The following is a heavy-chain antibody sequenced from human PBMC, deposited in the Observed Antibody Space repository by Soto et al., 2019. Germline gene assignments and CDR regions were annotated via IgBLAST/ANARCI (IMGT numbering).Heavy chain of an antibody. J-gene: IGHJ4*02. CDR2: VYYTGTT. CDR3: ARNWNLALVPAAYFDS. D-gene: IGHD2-2*01. CDR1: NDSVLTSIYY. Sequence: SETLSLTCTVSNDSVLTSIYYWAWIRQPPGKGLEWIGTVYYTGTTYYNPSLQSRVTISIDTSKNQFSLNLDSVTAADTAVYYCARNWNLALVPAAYFDSWGQGTMVTVS. V-gene: IGHV4-39*01.